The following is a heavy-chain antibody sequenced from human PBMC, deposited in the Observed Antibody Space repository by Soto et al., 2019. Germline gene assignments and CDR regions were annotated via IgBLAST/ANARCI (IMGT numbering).Heavy chain of an antibody. J-gene: IGHJ4*02. CDR1: GFTFTSSA. V-gene: IGHV1-58*02. CDR3: AASAMTTVTTIGY. D-gene: IGHD4-17*01. Sequence: SVKVSCKASGFTFTSSAMQWVRQARGQRLEWIGWIVVGSGNTNYAQKFQERVTITRDMSTSTAYMELSSLRSEDTAVYHCAASAMTTVTTIGYWGRGTLVTVSS. CDR2: IVVGSGNT.